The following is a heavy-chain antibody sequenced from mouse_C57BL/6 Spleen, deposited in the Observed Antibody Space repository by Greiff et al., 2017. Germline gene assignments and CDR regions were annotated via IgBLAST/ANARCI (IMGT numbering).Heavy chain of an antibody. Sequence: QVQLQQPGAELVKPGASVKLSCKASGYTFTSYWMQWVKQRPGQGLEWIGEIDPSDSYTNYNQKFKGKATLTVDTSSSTAYMQLSSLTSEDSAVYYCARTVVALPFDYWGQGTTLTVSS. J-gene: IGHJ2*01. CDR1: GYTFTSYW. CDR2: IDPSDSYT. D-gene: IGHD1-1*01. CDR3: ARTVVALPFDY. V-gene: IGHV1-50*01.